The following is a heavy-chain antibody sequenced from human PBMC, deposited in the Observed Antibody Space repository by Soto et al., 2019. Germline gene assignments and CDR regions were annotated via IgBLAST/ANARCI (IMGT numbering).Heavy chain of an antibody. D-gene: IGHD2-15*01. CDR2: IYSGGST. J-gene: IGHJ4*02. Sequence: EVQLVESGGGLVQPGGSLRLSCAASGFTVSSNYMSWVRQAPGKGLEWVSVIYSGGSTNYADSVKGRFTISRDNSKNTLYLQMNTLRAEDTAVYDCAREGVVAASDWGQGTLVTVSS. CDR1: GFTVSSNY. V-gene: IGHV3-66*01. CDR3: AREGVVAASD.